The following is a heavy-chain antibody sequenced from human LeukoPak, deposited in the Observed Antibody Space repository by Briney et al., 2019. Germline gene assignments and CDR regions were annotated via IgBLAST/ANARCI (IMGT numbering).Heavy chain of an antibody. D-gene: IGHD4-23*01. Sequence: PAGSLTLSCAASGFTFKTYWMHWVRQAPGKGLVWVSHSNSDGSSTSYAASVRGRFTISRDNAKNALYLQMNSLRAEDTAVYYCARDLKGPVNDVFDMWGQGRMVTVSS. J-gene: IGHJ3*02. V-gene: IGHV3-74*01. CDR3: ARDLKGPVNDVFDM. CDR1: GFTFKTYW. CDR2: SNSDGSST.